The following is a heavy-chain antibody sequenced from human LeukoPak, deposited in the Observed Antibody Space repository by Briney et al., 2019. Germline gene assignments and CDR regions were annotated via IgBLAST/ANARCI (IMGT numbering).Heavy chain of an antibody. J-gene: IGHJ4*02. V-gene: IGHV3-64D*06. CDR2: ISSNGDNI. CDR3: VRGTGY. Sequence: GGSLRLSCSVSGFTFSTYVMHWVRQAPGKGLEYVSAISSNGDNIYYADSVKGRFIISRDNSKNTLYLQMSSLRADDTAVYYCVRGTGYWGQGTLVTVSS. CDR1: GFTFSTYV.